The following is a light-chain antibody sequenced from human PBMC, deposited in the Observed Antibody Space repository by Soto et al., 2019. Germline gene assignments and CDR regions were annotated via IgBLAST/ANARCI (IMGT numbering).Light chain of an antibody. Sequence: QSALTQPASVSGSPGQSITISCTGTSSDVGGYNYVSWYQQHPGKAPKLMIYEVSNRPSGISSRFSGSKSGNTASLTISGLQAEDEADYYCSSRTSSITFVFGGGTQLTVL. V-gene: IGLV2-14*01. CDR1: SSDVGGYNY. CDR3: SSRTSSITFV. CDR2: EVS. J-gene: IGLJ2*01.